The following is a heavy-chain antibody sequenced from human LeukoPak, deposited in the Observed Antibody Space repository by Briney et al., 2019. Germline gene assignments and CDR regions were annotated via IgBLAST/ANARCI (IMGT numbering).Heavy chain of an antibody. D-gene: IGHD5-24*01. Sequence: GGSLRLSCVASGFSLSGYWMYWVRQAPGKGLMYISRNNGDGSTTNYADVVKGRFTMSRDNVKNTLYLQMNSLRVEDTAVYYCARDPRDVGLAPWGQGTLLTVSS. CDR3: ARDPRDVGLAP. V-gene: IGHV3-74*01. CDR1: GFSLSGYW. J-gene: IGHJ5*02. CDR2: NNGDGSTT.